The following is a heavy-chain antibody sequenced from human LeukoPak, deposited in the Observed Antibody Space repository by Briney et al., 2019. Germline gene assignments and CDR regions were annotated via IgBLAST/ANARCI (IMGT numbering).Heavy chain of an antibody. CDR2: IYTSGST. D-gene: IGHD6-13*01. CDR3: ARGIAAAGINWFDP. CDR1: GGSISSGSCY. J-gene: IGHJ5*02. V-gene: IGHV4-61*02. Sequence: SQTLSLTCTVSGGSISSGSCYWSWIRQPAGKGLEWIGRIYTSGSTNYNPSLKSRVTISVDTSKNQFSLKLSSVTAADTAVYYCARGIAAAGINWFDPWGQGTLVTVSS.